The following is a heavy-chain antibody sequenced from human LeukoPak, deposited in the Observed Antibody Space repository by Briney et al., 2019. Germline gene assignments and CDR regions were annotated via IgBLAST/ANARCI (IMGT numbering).Heavy chain of an antibody. Sequence: GGSLRLSCAASGFTFSDYYMSWIRQTPGKGLEWLSYISSGGSAIYYADSVKGRFTISRDNDENSLYLQMNSLRAEDTAVYYCARDHHSGSYLGWFDPWGQGTLVTVSS. D-gene: IGHD1-26*01. CDR1: GFTFSDYY. J-gene: IGHJ5*02. V-gene: IGHV3-11*01. CDR2: ISSGGSAI. CDR3: ARDHHSGSYLGWFDP.